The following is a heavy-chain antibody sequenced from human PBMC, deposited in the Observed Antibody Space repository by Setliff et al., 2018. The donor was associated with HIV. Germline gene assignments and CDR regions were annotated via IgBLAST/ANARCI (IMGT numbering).Heavy chain of an antibody. D-gene: IGHD3-10*01. Sequence: PGGSLRLSCAASGFTFSSYTMNWVRQAPGKGLEWVSSISSSSYYIYYADSVKGRFTISGDNAKNSLFLQMNSLRAEDTAIYYCARLLRGGGDYFDYWGQGTLVTVSS. V-gene: IGHV3-21*01. CDR3: ARLLRGGGDYFDY. CDR2: ISSSSYYI. J-gene: IGHJ4*02. CDR1: GFTFSSYT.